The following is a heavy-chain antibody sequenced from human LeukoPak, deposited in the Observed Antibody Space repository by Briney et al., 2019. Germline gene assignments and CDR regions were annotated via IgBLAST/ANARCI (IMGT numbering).Heavy chain of an antibody. V-gene: IGHV3-21*01. Sequence: GGSLRLSCAASGFTFSSYSMNWVRQAPGKGLEWVSSISSSSSYIYYADSVKGRFTISRDNAKNSLYLQMNSLRTEDTAVYYCARILTGYCFDPWGQGTLVTVSS. CDR3: ARILTGYCFDP. CDR2: ISSSSSYI. D-gene: IGHD3-9*01. J-gene: IGHJ5*02. CDR1: GFTFSSYS.